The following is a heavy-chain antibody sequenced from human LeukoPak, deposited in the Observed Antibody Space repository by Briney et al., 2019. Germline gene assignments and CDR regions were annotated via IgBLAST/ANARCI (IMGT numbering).Heavy chain of an antibody. CDR1: GGSISSYY. D-gene: IGHD1-14*01. V-gene: IGHV4-59*01. CDR3: ARDRGNLQH. Sequence: PSETLSHTCTVSGGSISSYYWSWIRQPPGKGLEWIGYIYYSGSTNYNPSLKSRVTISVDTSKNQFSLKLSSVTAADTAVYYCARDRGNLQHWGQGTLVTVSS. CDR2: IYYSGST. J-gene: IGHJ1*01.